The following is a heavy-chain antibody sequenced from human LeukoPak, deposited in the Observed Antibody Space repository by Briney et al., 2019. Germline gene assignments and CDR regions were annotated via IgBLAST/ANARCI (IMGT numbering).Heavy chain of an antibody. V-gene: IGHV4-34*01. CDR3: ARLRCYYDSSGYYRTKGHFDY. CDR2: INHSGST. D-gene: IGHD3-22*01. Sequence: PGGSLRLSCAASGFTFSTYAINWIRQPPGKGLEWIGEINHSGSTNYNPSLKSRVTISVDTSKNQFSLKLSSVTAADTAVYYCARLRCYYDSSGYYRTKGHFDYWGQGTLVTVSS. CDR1: GFTFSTYA. J-gene: IGHJ4*02.